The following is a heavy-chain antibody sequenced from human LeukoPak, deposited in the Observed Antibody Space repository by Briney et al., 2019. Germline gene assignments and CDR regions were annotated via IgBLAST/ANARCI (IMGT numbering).Heavy chain of an antibody. CDR3: ASSPGGSRFDP. D-gene: IGHD2-15*01. CDR2: INHSGST. V-gene: IGHV4-34*01. Sequence: PSETLSLTCAVYGGSFSGYYWSWIRQPPGKGLEWIGEINHSGSTNYNPSLKSRVTISVDTSKNQFSLKLSSVTAADTAVYYCASSPGGSRFDPWGQGTLVTVSS. J-gene: IGHJ5*02. CDR1: GGSFSGYY.